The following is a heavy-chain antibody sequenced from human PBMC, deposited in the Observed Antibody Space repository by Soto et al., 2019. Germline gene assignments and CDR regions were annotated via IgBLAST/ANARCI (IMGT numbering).Heavy chain of an antibody. D-gene: IGHD3-22*01. CDR3: ARGPLLLGAPCGLAL. J-gene: IGHJ5*02. CDR1: GGIFSSFS. Sequence: QVQLVQSGAEVKTPGSSVEVSCKASGGIFSSFSITWVRQVPGHGLEWMGGIIPMTGAPNYAEKFQGRLTLTADAPTGTADLALSSLETADTAVSYWARGPLLLGAPCGLALWDQGTVVIAPS. CDR2: IIPMTGAP. V-gene: IGHV1-69*01.